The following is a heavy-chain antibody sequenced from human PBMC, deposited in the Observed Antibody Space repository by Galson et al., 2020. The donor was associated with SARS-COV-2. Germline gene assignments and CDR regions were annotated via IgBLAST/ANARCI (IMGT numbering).Heavy chain of an antibody. Sequence: SETLSLTCTVSGGSSSSYHWSWIRQPPGKGLAWIGYIYYTGTTNYNPSLKNRVSMSLDTSKTQFSLKLSSVTAADTAVYYCARDDSNYTPGYFAYWGQGTLVTVSS. CDR2: IYYTGTT. J-gene: IGHJ4*02. D-gene: IGHD4-4*01. CDR1: GGSSSSYH. CDR3: ARDDSNYTPGYFAY. V-gene: IGHV4-59*01.